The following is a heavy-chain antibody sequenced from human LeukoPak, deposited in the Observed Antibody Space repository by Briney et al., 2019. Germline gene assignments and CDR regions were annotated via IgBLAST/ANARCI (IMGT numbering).Heavy chain of an antibody. Sequence: ASVTVSFTASGYTFTIYYMHWVRQAPGQGREWMGIINPSGGSTSYAQKFQGRVTMTRDTSTSTVYMELSSLRSEDTAVYYCARDLGIVVVVAATPGVDYWGQGTLVTVSS. J-gene: IGHJ4*02. V-gene: IGHV1-46*01. CDR3: ARDLGIVVVVAATPGVDY. CDR2: INPSGGST. D-gene: IGHD2-15*01. CDR1: GYTFTIYY.